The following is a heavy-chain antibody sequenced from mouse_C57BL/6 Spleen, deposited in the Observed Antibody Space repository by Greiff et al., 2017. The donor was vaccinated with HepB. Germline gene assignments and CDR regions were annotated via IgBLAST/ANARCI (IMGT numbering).Heavy chain of an antibody. J-gene: IGHJ3*01. V-gene: IGHV1-59*01. D-gene: IGHD2-9*01. Sequence: QVQLQQPGAELVRPGTSVKLSCKASGYTFTSYWMHWVKQRPGQGLEWIGVIDPSDSYTNYNQKFKGKATLTVDTSSSTAYMQLSSLTSEDSAVYYCARWAYYGYDGAYWGQGTLVTVSA. CDR2: IDPSDSYT. CDR1: GYTFTSYW. CDR3: ARWAYYGYDGAY.